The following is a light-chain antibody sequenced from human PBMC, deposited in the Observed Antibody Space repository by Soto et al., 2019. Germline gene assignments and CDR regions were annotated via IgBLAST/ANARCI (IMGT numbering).Light chain of an antibody. J-gene: IGKJ2*01. Sequence: DIQMTQSPSSLSASVGDRVTITCRASQSISSYLNWYQQKPGKAPKLLIYAASSLQSGVPSRFSGSGSGTDCTLTISSLQPEDFPTYYCQQSYSTLYTFGQGTKLEIK. CDR2: AAS. CDR1: QSISSY. CDR3: QQSYSTLYT. V-gene: IGKV1-39*01.